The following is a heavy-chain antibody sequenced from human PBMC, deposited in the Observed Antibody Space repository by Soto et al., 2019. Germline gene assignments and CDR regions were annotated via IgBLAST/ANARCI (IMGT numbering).Heavy chain of an antibody. CDR3: ARQAPDPLVVDY. Sequence: SETLSLTCTVSGGSNSSGDYYWSWIRQPPGKGLEWIGYIYYSGSTYYNPSLKSRVTISVDTSKNQFSLKLSSVTAADTAVYYCARQAPDPLVVDYWGQGTLVTVSS. CDR1: GGSNSSGDYY. CDR2: IYYSGST. J-gene: IGHJ4*02. V-gene: IGHV4-30-4*01. D-gene: IGHD1-26*01.